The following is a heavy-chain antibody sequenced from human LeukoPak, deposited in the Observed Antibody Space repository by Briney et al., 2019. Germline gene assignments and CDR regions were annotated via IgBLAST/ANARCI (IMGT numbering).Heavy chain of an antibody. CDR3: ARDGQQWLKIRYYFDY. CDR1: GFTFSSYG. CDR2: IWYDGSNK. J-gene: IGHJ4*02. Sequence: WGSLRLSCAASGFTFSSYGMHWVRQAPGKGLEWVAVIWYDGSNKYYADSVKGRFTISRDNSKNTLYLQMNSLRAEDTAVYYCARDGQQWLKIRYYFDYWGQGTLVTVSS. D-gene: IGHD6-19*01. V-gene: IGHV3-33*01.